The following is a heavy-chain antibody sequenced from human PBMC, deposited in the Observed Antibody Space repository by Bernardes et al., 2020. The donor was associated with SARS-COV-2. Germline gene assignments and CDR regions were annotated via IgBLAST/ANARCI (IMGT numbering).Heavy chain of an antibody. V-gene: IGHV4-4*02. D-gene: IGHD1-26*01. J-gene: IGHJ3*01. Sequence: SETLSLTCAVSGASFTSSNWWFCVRQPPGKGLEWIGEIHQSGTTNYNPSLTSRVTISLDTSKNQFSLNLRSVTAADTAVYYCARIDTGSSDDAFDFWGQGTMVTVSS. CDR2: IHQSGTT. CDR1: GASFTSSNW. CDR3: ARIDTGSSDDAFDF.